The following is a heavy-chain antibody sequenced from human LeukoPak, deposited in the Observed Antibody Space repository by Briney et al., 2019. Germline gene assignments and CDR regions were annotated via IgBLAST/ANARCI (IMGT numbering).Heavy chain of an antibody. CDR1: GFTFSNYA. Sequence: GGSLRLSCAVSGFTFSNYAMSWVRQAPGKGLEWVSAISGSGGTTYYGDSVKGRFTISRDNSKNTLYLQMNSLRAEDTAVYYCANGGGYYDSGTYYKNNWFDPWGQGTLVIVSS. D-gene: IGHD3-10*01. CDR2: ISGSGGTT. V-gene: IGHV3-23*01. CDR3: ANGGGYYDSGTYYKNNWFDP. J-gene: IGHJ5*02.